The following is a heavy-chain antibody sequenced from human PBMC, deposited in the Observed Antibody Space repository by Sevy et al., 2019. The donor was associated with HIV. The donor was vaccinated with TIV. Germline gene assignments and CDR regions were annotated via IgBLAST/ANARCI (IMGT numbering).Heavy chain of an antibody. CDR1: AFSFSSYG. CDR2: IWFDGSNE. Sequence: GGSLRLSCAASAFSFSSYGMHWVRQAPGKGLEWLAVIWFDGSNEYYADSVKGRFTISRDIAKNTLYLQMNSLRAEDTAVYYCAKDFTGYNGMDVWGQGTMVTVSS. D-gene: IGHD3-9*01. V-gene: IGHV3-30*02. CDR3: AKDFTGYNGMDV. J-gene: IGHJ6*02.